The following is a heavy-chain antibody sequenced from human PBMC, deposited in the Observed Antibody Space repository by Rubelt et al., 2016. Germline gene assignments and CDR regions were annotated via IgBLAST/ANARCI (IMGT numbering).Heavy chain of an antibody. J-gene: IGHJ5*02. CDR2: IWYDGSNK. D-gene: IGHD3-16*01. CDR3: ARAGGGIPNNWFDP. Sequence: HWVRQAPGKGLEWVAVIWYDGSNKYYADSVKGRFTISRENAKNSLYLHMNSLRAADTAVYYCARAGGGIPNNWFDPWGQRTLVTVSS. V-gene: IGHV3-33*01.